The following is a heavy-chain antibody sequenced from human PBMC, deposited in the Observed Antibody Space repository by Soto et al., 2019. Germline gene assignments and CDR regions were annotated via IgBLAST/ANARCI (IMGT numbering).Heavy chain of an antibody. CDR1: GYSFTSYW. Sequence: GESLKISCKGSGYSFTSYWIGWVRQMPGKGLKWMGIIYPGDSDTRYSPSFQGQVTISADKSISTAYLQWSSLKASDTAMYYCARQAVTPRYDFWSGYYYYYMDVWGKGTTVTVSS. V-gene: IGHV5-51*01. J-gene: IGHJ6*03. D-gene: IGHD3-3*01. CDR2: IYPGDSDT. CDR3: ARQAVTPRYDFWSGYYYYYMDV.